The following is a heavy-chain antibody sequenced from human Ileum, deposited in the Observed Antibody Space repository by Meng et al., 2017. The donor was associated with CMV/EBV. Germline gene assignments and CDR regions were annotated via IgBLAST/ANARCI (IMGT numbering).Heavy chain of an antibody. CDR2: VDQTGGT. V-gene: IGHV4-59*01. D-gene: IGHD3-10*01. J-gene: IGHJ6*02. Sequence: GSLRLSCSVSGGSISGYYWSWIRQLPGKGLEWIGYVDQTGGTNYNPSLKSRVTILIDMSKRQFSLKLRSVSAADTAVYYCSRGVTSAYYYHGLDVWGQGTTVTVSS. CDR3: SRGVTSAYYYHGLDV. CDR1: GGSISGYY.